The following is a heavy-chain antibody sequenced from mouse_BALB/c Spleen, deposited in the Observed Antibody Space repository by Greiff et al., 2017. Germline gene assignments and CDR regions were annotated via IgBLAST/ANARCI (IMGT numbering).Heavy chain of an antibody. CDR1: GYTFTSYW. V-gene: IGHV1S22*01. J-gene: IGHJ3*01. Sequence: LQQPGSELVRPGASVKLSCKASGYTFTSYWMHWVKQRHGQGLEWIGNIYPGSGSTNYDEKLKSKGTLTVDTSSSTAYMHLSSLTSEDSAVYYCTRHYDYDDGFAYWGQGTLVTVSA. CDR2: IYPGSGST. CDR3: TRHYDYDDGFAY. D-gene: IGHD2-4*01.